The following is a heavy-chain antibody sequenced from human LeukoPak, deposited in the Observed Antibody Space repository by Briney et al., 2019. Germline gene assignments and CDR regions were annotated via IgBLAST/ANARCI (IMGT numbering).Heavy chain of an antibody. J-gene: IGHJ4*02. Sequence: SVKVSCKASGGSFSSSSIGWVRQAPGQGLEWMGGNIPVFGTPSYAQSFQGRVTITADDSTKTAYMELHSLRSGDTAIYYCARGRSLHCFDYWGQGTLVTVSS. CDR2: NIPVFGTP. V-gene: IGHV1-69*13. CDR3: ARGRSLHCFDY. CDR1: GGSFSSSS.